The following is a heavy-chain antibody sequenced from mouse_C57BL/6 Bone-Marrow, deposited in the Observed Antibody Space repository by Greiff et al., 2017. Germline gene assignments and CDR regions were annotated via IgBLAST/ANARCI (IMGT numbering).Heavy chain of an antibody. CDR2: IYPGSGST. D-gene: IGHD1-1*01. CDR1: GYTFTSYW. V-gene: IGHV1-55*01. Sequence: VQLQQPGPELVQPGASVKMSCKASGYTFTSYWITWVKQRPGQGLEWIGDIYPGSGSTNYNEKVKSKATLTVDTTSSTAYMQLSSLTSEASAVYYCARRGYYGSSRFDYWGQGTTLTVSS. J-gene: IGHJ2*01. CDR3: ARRGYYGSSRFDY.